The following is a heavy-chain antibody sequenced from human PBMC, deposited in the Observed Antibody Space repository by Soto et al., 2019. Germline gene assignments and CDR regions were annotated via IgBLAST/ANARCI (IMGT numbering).Heavy chain of an antibody. CDR3: ARDGTKGYCSSTSCRPPNAHWFDP. CDR2: ISSSSSTI. CDR1: GFTFSSYS. D-gene: IGHD2-2*01. V-gene: IGHV3-48*01. Sequence: HPGGSLRLSCAASGFTFSSYSMNWVRQAPGKGLEWVSYISSSSSTIYYADSVKGRFTISRDNAKNSLYLQMNSLRAEDTAVYYSARDGTKGYCSSTSCRPPNAHWFDPWGQGTLVTVSS. J-gene: IGHJ5*02.